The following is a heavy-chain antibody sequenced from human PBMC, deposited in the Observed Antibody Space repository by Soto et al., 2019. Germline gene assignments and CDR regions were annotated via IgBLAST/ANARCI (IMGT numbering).Heavy chain of an antibody. Sequence: QVQLQESGPGLVKPSETLSLTCTVSGGSISSYYWSWIRQPPGKGLGWIGYIYSSGSTNYNPSLKSRVTISVDTSKNQFSLKLSSVTAADTAVYYCARDRLAAAGGGRRWFDPWGQGTLVTVSS. CDR3: ARDRLAAAGGGRRWFDP. J-gene: IGHJ5*02. CDR2: IYSSGST. D-gene: IGHD6-13*01. CDR1: GGSISSYY. V-gene: IGHV4-59*01.